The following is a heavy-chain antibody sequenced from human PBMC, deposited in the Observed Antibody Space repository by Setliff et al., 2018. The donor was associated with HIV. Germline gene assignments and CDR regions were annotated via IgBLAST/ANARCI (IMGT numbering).Heavy chain of an antibody. CDR1: GYSISSGYY. CDR2: VYYSGST. J-gene: IGHJ4*02. Sequence: PSETLSLTCAVSGYSISSGYYWGWIRQPPGKGLEWIGSVYYSGSTNYNPSLKSRVTISLDTSENQFSLNLNSVTAADTAVYYCARAGIAVARTELDYWGQGTLVTVSS. V-gene: IGHV4-38-2*01. D-gene: IGHD6-19*01. CDR3: ARAGIAVARTELDY.